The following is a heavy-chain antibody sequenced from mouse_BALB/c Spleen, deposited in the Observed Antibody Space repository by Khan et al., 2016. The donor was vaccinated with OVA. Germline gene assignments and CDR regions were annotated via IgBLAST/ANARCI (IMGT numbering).Heavy chain of an antibody. J-gene: IGHJ2*01. Sequence: EVQLQESGPGLVKPSQSLSLTCTVTGYSITSGYACNWIRQFPGNKLEWMGYLRYSDVTNYNPSFKSRTSITRYTSKNPFFLQLNSVTTEDTATYCCARGNYYGYCFDYWGQGTTLTVSA. CDR2: LRYSDVT. V-gene: IGHV3-2*02. CDR1: GYSITSGYA. CDR3: ARGNYYGYCFDY. D-gene: IGHD1-1*01.